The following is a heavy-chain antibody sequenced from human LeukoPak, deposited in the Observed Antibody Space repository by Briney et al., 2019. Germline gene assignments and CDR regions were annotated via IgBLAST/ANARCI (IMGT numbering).Heavy chain of an antibody. Sequence: PSETLSLTCTVSGYSISSGYYWGWIRQPPGKGLEWIGTIYHSGNTYYNPSLASRVIILVDTSKNEFSLQLGSVTAADTAVYYCARGGGGLAHSSGWLLIDYWGQGTLVTVSS. J-gene: IGHJ4*02. CDR2: IYHSGNT. CDR3: ARGGGGLAHSSGWLLIDY. D-gene: IGHD6-19*01. CDR1: GYSISSGYY. V-gene: IGHV4-38-2*02.